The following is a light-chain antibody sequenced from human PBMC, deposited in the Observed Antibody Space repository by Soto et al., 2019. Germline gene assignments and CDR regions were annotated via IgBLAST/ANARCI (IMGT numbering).Light chain of an antibody. V-gene: IGKV1-5*01. CDR3: HQYNYYRPT. J-gene: IGKJ1*01. Sequence: DIQVTKSPSTLSASVGDRVTITCRASKPISTWLAWSQEKPGKAPKLLIYDASSLEGGVPSRCSGSGSGTGFTLTFSSLQPDDFATYDYHQYNYYRPTFGQGTKVEIK. CDR1: KPISTW. CDR2: DAS.